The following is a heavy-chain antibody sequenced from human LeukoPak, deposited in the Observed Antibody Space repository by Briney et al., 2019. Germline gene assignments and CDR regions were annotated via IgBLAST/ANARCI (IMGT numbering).Heavy chain of an antibody. D-gene: IGHD3-10*01. CDR1: GYILTELS. CDR2: FDPEDGET. V-gene: IGHV1-24*01. CDR3: ATAHEIYYGSGRHEDAFDI. Sequence: ASVKVSCKVSGYILTELSMHWVRQAPGKGLEWMGGFDPEDGETIYAQKFQGRVTMTEDTSTDTAYMELSSLRSEDTAVYYCATAHEIYYGSGRHEDAFDIWGQGTMVTVSS. J-gene: IGHJ3*02.